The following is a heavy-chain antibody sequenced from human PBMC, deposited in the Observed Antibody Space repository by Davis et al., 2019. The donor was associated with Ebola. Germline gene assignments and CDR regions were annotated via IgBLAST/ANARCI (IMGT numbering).Heavy chain of an antibody. CDR1: GGTFSSYA. CDR2: IIPIFGTA. V-gene: IGHV1-69*13. CDR3: ARGITMVRGVIITESYYYYGMDV. J-gene: IGHJ6*02. Sequence: SVKVSCKASGGTFSSYAISWVRQAPGQGLEWMGGIIPIFGTANYAQKFQGRVTITADESTSTAYMELSSLRSEDTAVYYCARGITMVRGVIITESYYYYGMDVWGQGTTVTVSS. D-gene: IGHD3-10*01.